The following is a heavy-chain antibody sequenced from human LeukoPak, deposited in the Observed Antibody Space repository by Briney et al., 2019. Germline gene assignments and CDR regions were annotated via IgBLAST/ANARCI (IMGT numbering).Heavy chain of an antibody. Sequence: GRSLRLSCAASGFTFDDYAMHWVRQAPGKGLEWVSGISWNSGSIGYADSVKGRFTISRDNSKNTLYLQMNSLRAEDTAVYYCAREGIVVVPAAISLAARPSFDYWGQGTLVTVSS. CDR2: ISWNSGSI. J-gene: IGHJ4*02. D-gene: IGHD2-2*01. CDR3: AREGIVVVPAAISLAARPSFDY. V-gene: IGHV3-9*01. CDR1: GFTFDDYA.